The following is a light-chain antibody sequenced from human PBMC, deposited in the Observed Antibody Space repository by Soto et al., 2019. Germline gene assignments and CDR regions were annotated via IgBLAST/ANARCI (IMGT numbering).Light chain of an antibody. CDR3: QQHNNWPPIT. J-gene: IGKJ5*01. V-gene: IGKV3-20*01. CDR1: QSVSNNY. Sequence: EIVLTQSPGTLSLSPWERATLSCRASQSVSNNYLAWYQQKPGQAPRLLIYGASNRATGIPDRFSGSGSGTDFTLTISRLEPEDFAVYYCQQHNNWPPITFGQGTRLEIK. CDR2: GAS.